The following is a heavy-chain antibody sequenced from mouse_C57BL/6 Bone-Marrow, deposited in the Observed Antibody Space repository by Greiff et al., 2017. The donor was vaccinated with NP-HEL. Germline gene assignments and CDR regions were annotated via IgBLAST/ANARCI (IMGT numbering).Heavy chain of an antibody. CDR3: ARGGVYDTRIFAY. CDR2: IHPNSGST. V-gene: IGHV1-64*01. CDR1: GYTFTSYW. J-gene: IGHJ3*01. Sequence: QVQLQQPGAELVKPGASVKLSCKASGYTFTSYWMHWVKQRPGQGLEWIGMIHPNSGSTNYTEKFKGKATLTVDKSSSTAYMQLSSLTSEDTAIYYCARGGVYDTRIFAYWGQGTLVTVSA. D-gene: IGHD2-12*01.